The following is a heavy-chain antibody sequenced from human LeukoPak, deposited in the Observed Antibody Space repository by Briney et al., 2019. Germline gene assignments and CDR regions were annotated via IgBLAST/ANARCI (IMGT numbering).Heavy chain of an antibody. CDR3: ARGALGAFDI. V-gene: IGHV1-69*05. CDR2: IIPIFGTA. J-gene: IGHJ3*02. D-gene: IGHD7-27*01. CDR1: GGTFSSYA. Sequence: GASVKVSCKASGGTFSSYAISWVRQAPGQGLEWMGGIIPIFGTANYAQKFQGRVMITTDESTSTAYMELSSLRSEDTAVYYCARGALGAFDIWGQGTVVTVSS.